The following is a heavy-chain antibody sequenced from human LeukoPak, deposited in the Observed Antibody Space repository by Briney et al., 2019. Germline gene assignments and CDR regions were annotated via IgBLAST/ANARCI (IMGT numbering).Heavy chain of an antibody. Sequence: PGGSLRLSCAASGFTFSSYAMHWVCQAPGKGLEWVAVISYDGSNKYYADSVKGRFTISRDNSKNTLYLQMNSLRAEDTAVYYCARQETGYSSSWYVPGWFDPWGQGTLVTVSS. J-gene: IGHJ5*02. V-gene: IGHV3-30-3*01. CDR3: ARQETGYSSSWYVPGWFDP. CDR1: GFTFSSYA. CDR2: ISYDGSNK. D-gene: IGHD6-13*01.